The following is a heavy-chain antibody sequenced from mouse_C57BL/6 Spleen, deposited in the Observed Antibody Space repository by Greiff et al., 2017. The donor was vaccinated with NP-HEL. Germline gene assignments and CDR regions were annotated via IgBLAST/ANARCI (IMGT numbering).Heavy chain of an antibody. CDR1: GFSLTSYG. D-gene: IGHD2-4*01. V-gene: IGHV2-2*01. J-gene: IGHJ3*01. Sequence: VQVVESGPGLVQPSQSLSITCTVSGFSLTSYGVHWVRQSPGKGLEWLGVIWSGGSTDYNAAFISRLSISKDNSKSQVFVKMNSLQADDTAIYYCARKGDYDWFAYWGQGTLVTVSA. CDR2: IWSGGST. CDR3: ARKGDYDWFAY.